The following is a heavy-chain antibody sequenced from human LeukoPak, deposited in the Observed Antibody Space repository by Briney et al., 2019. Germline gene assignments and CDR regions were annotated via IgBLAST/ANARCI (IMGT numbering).Heavy chain of an antibody. CDR3: ARVLTGYYGPVYFDY. J-gene: IGHJ4*02. V-gene: IGHV1-69*06. CDR2: IIPIFGTA. Sequence: ASVKVSCKASGGTFSSYAISWVRQAPGQGLEWMGGIIPIFGTANYAQKFQGRVTITAVKSTSTAYMELSSLRSEDTAVYYCARVLTGYYGPVYFDYWDQGTLVTVSS. CDR1: GGTFSSYA. D-gene: IGHD3-9*01.